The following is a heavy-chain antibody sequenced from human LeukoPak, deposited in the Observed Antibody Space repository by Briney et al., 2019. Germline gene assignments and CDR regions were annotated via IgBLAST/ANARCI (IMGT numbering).Heavy chain of an antibody. CDR3: ARDLRGGYYDSSALDY. CDR2: SIPIFGTA. D-gene: IGHD3-22*01. CDR1: GGTFSSYA. J-gene: IGHJ4*02. V-gene: IGHV1-69*13. Sequence: SVKVSRKASGGTFSSYAISWVRQAPGQGLEWMGGSIPIFGTANYAQKFQGRVTITADESTSTAYMELSSLRSEDTAVYYCARDLRGGYYDSSALDYWGQGTLVTVSS.